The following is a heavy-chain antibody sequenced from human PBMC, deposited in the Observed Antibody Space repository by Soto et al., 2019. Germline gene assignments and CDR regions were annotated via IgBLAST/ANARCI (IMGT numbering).Heavy chain of an antibody. J-gene: IGHJ3*02. CDR3: ARWGGIVGATNLRDAFDI. CDR2: SSGSGGST. Sequence: GGSLRLSCAASGFTFSSYAMSWVRQAPGKGLEWGSASSGSGGSTYYAYSVKGRFTISRDNAKNTLYLQMNSLRAEDTALYYCARWGGIVGATNLRDAFDIWGQGTMVTVSS. CDR1: GFTFSSYA. V-gene: IGHV3-23*01. D-gene: IGHD1-26*01.